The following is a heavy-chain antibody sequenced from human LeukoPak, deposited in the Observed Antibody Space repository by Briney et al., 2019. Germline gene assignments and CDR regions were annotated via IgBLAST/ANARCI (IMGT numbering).Heavy chain of an antibody. CDR3: AKNYGDSYFDY. J-gene: IGHJ4*02. CDR2: ISGSGGTT. Sequence: QTGGSLRLSCAASGVTFSSYAMTWVRQAPGKGLEWVSGISGSGGTTYYADSVKGRFTISRDNSKNTLYLQMNSLRAEDTAVYYYAKNYGDSYFDYWGQGTLVTVSS. V-gene: IGHV3-23*01. D-gene: IGHD4-17*01. CDR1: GVTFSSYA.